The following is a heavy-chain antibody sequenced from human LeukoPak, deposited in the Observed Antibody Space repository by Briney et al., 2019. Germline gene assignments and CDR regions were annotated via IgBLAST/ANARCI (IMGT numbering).Heavy chain of an antibody. CDR1: GGSISSSSYY. D-gene: IGHD2-15*01. CDR3: ASRYCSGGSCYSYYFDY. Sequence: SGTLSLTCTVSGGSISSSSYYWGWIRQPPGKGLEWIGSIYYSGSTYYNPSLKSRVTISVDTSKNQFSLKLSSVTAADTAVYYCASRYCSGGSCYSYYFDYWGQGTLVTVSS. CDR2: IYYSGST. V-gene: IGHV4-39*01. J-gene: IGHJ4*02.